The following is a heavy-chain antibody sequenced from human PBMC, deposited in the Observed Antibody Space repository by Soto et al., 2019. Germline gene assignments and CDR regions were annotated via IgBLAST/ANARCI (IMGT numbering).Heavy chain of an antibody. D-gene: IGHD2-21*02. Sequence: ASVKVSCKASGYTFTGYCMHWVRQAPGQGLEWMGWINPNSGGTNYAQKFQGRVTMTRDTSTSTVYMELSSLRSEDTAVYYCAVDCPPGRCHTRSDFDYWGQGTLVTVSS. CDR1: GYTFTGYC. CDR3: AVDCPPGRCHTRSDFDY. V-gene: IGHV1-2*02. J-gene: IGHJ4*02. CDR2: INPNSGGT.